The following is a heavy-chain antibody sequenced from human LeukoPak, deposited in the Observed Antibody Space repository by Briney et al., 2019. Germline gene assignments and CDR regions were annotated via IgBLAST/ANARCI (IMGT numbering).Heavy chain of an antibody. CDR2: ISYDGSNK. V-gene: IGHV3-30*18. J-gene: IGHJ6*02. CDR3: AKDVLAAAGTDYYYGMDV. CDR1: GFTFSSYG. Sequence: QPGRSLRLSCAASGFTFSSYGMHWVRQAPGKGLEWVAVISYDGSNKYYADSVKGRFTISRDNSKNSLYLQMNSLRTEDTALYYCAKDVLAAAGTDYYYGMDVWGQGTTVTVSS. D-gene: IGHD6-13*01.